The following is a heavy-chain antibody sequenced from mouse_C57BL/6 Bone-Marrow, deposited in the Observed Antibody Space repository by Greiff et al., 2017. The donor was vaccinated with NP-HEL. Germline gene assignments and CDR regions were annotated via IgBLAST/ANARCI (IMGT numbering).Heavy chain of an antibody. CDR3: ARRYWDEGYFDY. CDR1: GFTFSSYG. J-gene: IGHJ2*01. D-gene: IGHD4-1*01. CDR2: ISSGGSYT. V-gene: IGHV5-6*01. Sequence: EVQLVESGGDLVKPGGSLKLSCAASGFTFSSYGMSWVRQTPDKRLEWVATISSGGSYTYYPDSVKGRFTISRDNAKNTLYLQMSSLKSEDTAMYYGARRYWDEGYFDYWGQGTTLTVSS.